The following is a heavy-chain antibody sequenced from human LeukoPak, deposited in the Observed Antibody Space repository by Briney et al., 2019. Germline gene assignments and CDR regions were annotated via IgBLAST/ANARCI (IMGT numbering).Heavy chain of an antibody. CDR1: GYTFTSYD. Sequence: ASVKVSCKASGYTFTSYDINWVRQATGQGLEWMGWMNPNSGNTGYAHKFQGRVTMTRNTSISTAYMELSSLRSEDTAVYYCARRGIAAAGRDSWFDPWGQGTLVTVSS. V-gene: IGHV1-8*01. CDR2: MNPNSGNT. CDR3: ARRGIAAAGRDSWFDP. J-gene: IGHJ5*02. D-gene: IGHD6-13*01.